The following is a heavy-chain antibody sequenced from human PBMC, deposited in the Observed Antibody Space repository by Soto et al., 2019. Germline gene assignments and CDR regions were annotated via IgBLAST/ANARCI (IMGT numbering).Heavy chain of an antibody. V-gene: IGHV4-30-4*01. CDR1: GGSISSGDYY. Sequence: QVQLQESGPGLVKPSQTLSLTCTVSGGSISSGDYYWSWIRQPPGKGLEWIGYIYYSGSTYYNPSLKSRVTLSVDTSKNQFSLKLSSVTAADTAVYYCAGLSYYYGSGSLPGGYWGQGTLVTVSS. D-gene: IGHD3-10*01. J-gene: IGHJ4*02. CDR3: AGLSYYYGSGSLPGGY. CDR2: IYYSGST.